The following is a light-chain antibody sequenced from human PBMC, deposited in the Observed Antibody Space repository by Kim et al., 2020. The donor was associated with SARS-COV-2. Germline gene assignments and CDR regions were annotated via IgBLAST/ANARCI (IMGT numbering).Light chain of an antibody. V-gene: IGKV3-20*01. CDR2: GAS. CDR1: QSVSSIY. CDR3: QQYSRSPLT. J-gene: IGKJ4*01. Sequence: APGGGATLSCRASQSVSSIYLAWYQQKSGRAPRLLIYGASNRVTGTPDRFSGSGSGTDFTLTISRLEPEDFAVYYCQQYSRSPLTFGGGTKVDIK.